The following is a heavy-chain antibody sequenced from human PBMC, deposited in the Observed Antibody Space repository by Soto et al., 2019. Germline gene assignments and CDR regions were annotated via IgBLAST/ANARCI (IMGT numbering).Heavy chain of an antibody. Sequence: SXTLSLTCAVYGGTFSGYYWSWIRQPPVNGLEWIGEINHSGSTNYNPSLKSRVTISVDTSKNQFSLKLSSVTAADTAVYYCAREGIVVVPAAIARTYYMDVWGKGTTVTVSS. D-gene: IGHD2-2*01. CDR3: AREGIVVVPAAIARTYYMDV. CDR1: GGTFSGYY. V-gene: IGHV4-34*01. J-gene: IGHJ6*03. CDR2: INHSGST.